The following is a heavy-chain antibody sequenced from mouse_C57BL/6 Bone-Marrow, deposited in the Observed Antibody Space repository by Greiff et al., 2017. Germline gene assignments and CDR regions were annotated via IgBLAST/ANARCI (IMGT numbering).Heavy chain of an antibody. CDR2: ISSGSSTI. CDR1: GFTFSDYG. CDR3: ARGAEEAWFAY. V-gene: IGHV5-17*01. Sequence: EVKLVESGGGLVKPGGSLKLSCAASGFTFSDYGMHWVRQAPEKGLEWVAYISSGSSTIYYADTVKGRFTISRDHAKNTLFLQMTSLRSEDTAMYYGARGAEEAWFAYWGQGTRVTVSA. J-gene: IGHJ3*01.